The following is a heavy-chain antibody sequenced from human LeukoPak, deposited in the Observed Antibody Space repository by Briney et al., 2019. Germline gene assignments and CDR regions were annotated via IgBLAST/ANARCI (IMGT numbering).Heavy chain of an antibody. CDR3: ARGSPPLYCSSTSCYQLDP. D-gene: IGHD2-2*01. CDR2: IYTSGST. Sequence: SSETLSLTCTVSGGSTSSYYWSWIRQPAGKGLEWIGRIYTSGSTNYNPSLKSRVTMSVDTSKNQFSLKLSSVTAADTAVYYCARGSPPLYCSSTSCYQLDPWGQETLVTVSS. CDR1: GGSTSSYY. V-gene: IGHV4-4*07. J-gene: IGHJ5*02.